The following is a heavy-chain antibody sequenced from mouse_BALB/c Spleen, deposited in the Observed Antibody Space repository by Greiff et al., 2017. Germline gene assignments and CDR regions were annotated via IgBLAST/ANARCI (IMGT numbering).Heavy chain of an antibody. CDR2: IYPYNGGT. V-gene: IGHV1S29*02. Sequence: EVQLQESGPELVKPGASVKISCKASGYTFTDYNMHWVKQSHGKSLEWIGYIYPYNGGTGYNQKFKSKATLTVDNSSSTAYMELRSLTSEDSAVYYCAAITSYYYAMDYWGQGTSVTVSS. J-gene: IGHJ4*01. D-gene: IGHD2-4*01. CDR1: GYTFTDYN. CDR3: AAITSYYYAMDY.